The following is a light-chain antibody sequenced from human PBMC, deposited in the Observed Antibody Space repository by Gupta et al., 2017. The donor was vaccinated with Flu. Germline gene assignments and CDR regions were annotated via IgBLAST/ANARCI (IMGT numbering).Light chain of an antibody. Sequence: EVVMTQSPTILSLSPGERVSLSCRASQSVGTNLAWYQQRPGQAPRVVIFAASTRDTGIPDRFSGSGVGTYLPLTISSRQSEELAGYYCQQYNYWPLWTFGQGTKVEIK. CDR1: QSVGTN. J-gene: IGKJ1*01. V-gene: IGKV3-15*01. CDR2: AAS. CDR3: QQYNYWPLWT.